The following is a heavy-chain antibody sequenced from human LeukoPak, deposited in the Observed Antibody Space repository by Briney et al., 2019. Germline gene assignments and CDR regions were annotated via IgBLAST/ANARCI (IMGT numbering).Heavy chain of an antibody. J-gene: IGHJ5*02. V-gene: IGHV1-18*01. CDR1: GYTFTSYG. Sequence: ASVKVSCKASGYTFTSYGMSCVRQAPGHGLEWMGWISTYNGKTKYAQKLQSRVTMTTDTSTSTAYMELRSLRSDDTAVYDCATTRGYGAAASGVGLFDPWGQGTLVTVSS. CDR3: ATTRGYGAAASGVGLFDP. D-gene: IGHD6-13*01. CDR2: ISTYNGKT.